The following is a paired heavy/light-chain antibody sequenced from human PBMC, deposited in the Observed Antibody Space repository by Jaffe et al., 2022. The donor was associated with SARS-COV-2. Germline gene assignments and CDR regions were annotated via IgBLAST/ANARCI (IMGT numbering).Light chain of an antibody. CDR2: GAS. Sequence: EIVLTQSPGTLSLSPGERATLSCRASQSVRNSYVAWYQQKPGQAPRLLIYGASSRATGIPDRFSGSGSGTDFTLSIRRLEPEDFAVYYCQQYGSSFQTFGQGTKVEIK. CDR1: QSVRNSY. J-gene: IGKJ1*01. V-gene: IGKV3-20*01. CDR3: QQYGSSFQT.
Heavy chain of an antibody. Sequence: QVQLVQSGAEVKKPGSSVKVSCKASGGTFSTYAIIWVRQAPRQGLEWMGGIIPIFGTTNYAQKFQGRVTITADESTSTAYMELSSLRSEDTAVYYCARGMWGDTPVGRYYFYMDVWGKGTTVTVSS. V-gene: IGHV1-69*01. CDR1: GGTFSTYA. J-gene: IGHJ6*03. CDR2: IIPIFGTT. CDR3: ARGMWGDTPVGRYYFYMDV. D-gene: IGHD2-21*01.